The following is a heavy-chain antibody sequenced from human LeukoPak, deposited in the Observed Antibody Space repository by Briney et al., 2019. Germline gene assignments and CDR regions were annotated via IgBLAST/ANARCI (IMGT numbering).Heavy chain of an antibody. CDR1: GFTFSDYY. CDR2: ISSSSSYT. Sequence: PGGSLRLSCAASGFTFSDYYMSWIRQAPGKGLEWVSYISSSSSYTNYADSVKGRFTISRDNAKNSLYLQTNSLRAEDTAVYYCTRRMATIYFDYLVQGTLVTVSS. J-gene: IGHJ4*02. CDR3: TRRMATIYFDY. D-gene: IGHD5-24*01. V-gene: IGHV3-11*03.